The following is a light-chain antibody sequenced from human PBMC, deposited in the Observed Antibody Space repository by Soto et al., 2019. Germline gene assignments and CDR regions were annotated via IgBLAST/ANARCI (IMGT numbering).Light chain of an antibody. J-gene: IGKJ4*01. CDR3: QHLHNEPPLT. CDR2: GAS. V-gene: IGKV3-15*01. Sequence: EIVMTQSPATLYVSPGERATLSCRVRQNIGRTLAWYPQKPGQAPRLLFYGASTRATGIPATVNGSGSGTEFSLTFSSQQSEDFALYYCQHLHNEPPLTFGGGTQGEI. CDR1: QNIGRT.